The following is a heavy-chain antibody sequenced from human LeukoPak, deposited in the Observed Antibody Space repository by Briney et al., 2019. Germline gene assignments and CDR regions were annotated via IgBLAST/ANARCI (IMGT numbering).Heavy chain of an antibody. CDR3: AKDRGRYMVRGVITGFDY. CDR1: GFTFSYYG. D-gene: IGHD3-10*01. V-gene: IGHV3-30*02. J-gene: IGHJ4*02. CDR2: IRYDGNDK. Sequence: GGSLRLSCAASGFTFSYYGMHWVRQAPGKGLEWVAFIRYDGNDKFYADSVKGRFTISRDNSKNTLYLQMNSLRAEDTAVYYCAKDRGRYMVRGVITGFDYWGQGTLVTVSS.